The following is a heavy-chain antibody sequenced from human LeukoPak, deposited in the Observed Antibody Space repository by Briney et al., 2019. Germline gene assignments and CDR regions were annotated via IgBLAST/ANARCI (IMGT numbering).Heavy chain of an antibody. V-gene: IGHV3-7*01. D-gene: IGHD2-2*01. CDR2: IKQDGSEK. CDR3: ARDFAYRRYFDY. CDR1: GFTFRNYW. J-gene: IGHJ4*02. Sequence: GGSLRLSCAASGFTFRNYWMHWVRQAPGKGLEWVANIKQDGSEKYYVDSVKGRFTISRDNAKNSLYLQMNSLRAEDTAVYYCARDFAYRRYFDYWGQGTLVTVSS.